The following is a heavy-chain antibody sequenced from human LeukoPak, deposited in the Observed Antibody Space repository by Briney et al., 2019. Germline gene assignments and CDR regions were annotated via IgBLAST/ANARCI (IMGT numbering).Heavy chain of an antibody. J-gene: IGHJ3*02. V-gene: IGHV4-39*02. D-gene: IGHD6-13*01. Sequence: SETLSLTCTVSGGSISSSSYYWGWIRQPPGKGLEWIGSIYYSGSTYYNPSLKSRVTISVDTSKNQFSLKLSSVTAADTAVYYCARDRHSSWYYYNIVQGGQSFDIWGQGTMVTVSS. CDR2: IYYSGST. CDR3: ARDRHSSWYYYNIVQGGQSFDI. CDR1: GGSISSSSYY.